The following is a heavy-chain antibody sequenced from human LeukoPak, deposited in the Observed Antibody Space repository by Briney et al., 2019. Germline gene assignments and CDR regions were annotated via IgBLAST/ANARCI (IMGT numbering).Heavy chain of an antibody. CDR2: IRSKAYGGTT. J-gene: IGHJ6*03. V-gene: IGHV3-49*04. D-gene: IGHD6-13*01. Sequence: GGSLRLSCTASGFLFGDYAMNWVRQAPGKGLEWVGFIRSKAYGGTTEYAASVKGRFTISRDNAKNSLYLQMNSLRAEDTAVYYCARVLGSSSWRGKWTTYYYMDVWGKGTTVTISS. CDR1: GFLFGDYA. CDR3: ARVLGSSSWRGKWTTYYYMDV.